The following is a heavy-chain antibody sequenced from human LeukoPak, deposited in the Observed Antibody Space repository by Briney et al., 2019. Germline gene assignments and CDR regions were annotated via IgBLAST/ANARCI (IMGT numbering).Heavy chain of an antibody. CDR2: IIPIFGTA. J-gene: IGHJ3*02. V-gene: IGHV1-69*13. CDR3: ARVGGTMVPAFDI. Sequence: SVKVSCKASGGTFSSYAISWVRQAPGQGLEWMGGIIPIFGTANYAQKFQGRVTITADESTSTAYMELSSLRSEDTAVYYCARVGGTMVPAFDIWGQGTMVTVPS. CDR1: GGTFSSYA. D-gene: IGHD2-8*01.